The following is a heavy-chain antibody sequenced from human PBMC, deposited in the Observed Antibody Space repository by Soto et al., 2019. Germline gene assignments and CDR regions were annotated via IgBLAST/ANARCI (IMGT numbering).Heavy chain of an antibody. D-gene: IGHD3-3*01. J-gene: IGHJ3*02. CDR3: ARYPPRLRFTPAGDAFDI. CDR1: GGSISSSSYY. Sequence: QLQLQESGPGLVKPSETLSLTCTVSGGSISSSSYYWGWIRQPPGKGLEWIGSIYYSGSTYYNPSLKSRVTISVDTSKTQFSLKLSSVTAADTAVYYCARYPPRLRFTPAGDAFDIWGQGTMVTVSS. V-gene: IGHV4-39*01. CDR2: IYYSGST.